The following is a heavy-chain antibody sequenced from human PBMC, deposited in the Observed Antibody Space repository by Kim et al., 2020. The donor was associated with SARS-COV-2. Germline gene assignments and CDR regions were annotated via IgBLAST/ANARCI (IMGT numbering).Heavy chain of an antibody. Sequence: SETLSLTCAVYGGSFSGYYWSWIRQPPGKGLEWIGEINHSGSTNYNPSLKSRVTISVDTSKNQFSLKLSSVTAADTAVYYCARGPRQVKIPAGSHYMDVWGEGTTVTVSS. J-gene: IGHJ6*03. CDR2: INHSGST. D-gene: IGHD2-2*02. V-gene: IGHV4-34*01. CDR3: ARGPRQVKIPAGSHYMDV. CDR1: GGSFSGYY.